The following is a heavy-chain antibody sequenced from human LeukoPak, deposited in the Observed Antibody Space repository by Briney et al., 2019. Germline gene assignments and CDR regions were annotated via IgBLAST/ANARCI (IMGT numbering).Heavy chain of an antibody. V-gene: IGHV1-18*01. CDR3: AREQQLVGEDAFDI. Sequence: ASVKVSCKASGYTFTSYGISWVRQAPGQGLEWMGWISAYNGNTNYAQKLQGRVTMTTDTSTSTAYMELRSLRSDDTAVYYCAREQQLVGEDAFDIWGQGTMVTVSS. CDR1: GYTFTSYG. CDR2: ISAYNGNT. J-gene: IGHJ3*02. D-gene: IGHD6-13*01.